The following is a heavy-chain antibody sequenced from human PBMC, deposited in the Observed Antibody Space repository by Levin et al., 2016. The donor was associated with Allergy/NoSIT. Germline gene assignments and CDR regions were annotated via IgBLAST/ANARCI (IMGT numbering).Heavy chain of an antibody. CDR3: AKYEGPMTMFRGAAFDH. Sequence: LSLTCAASGFTFSSHGIHWVRQAPGKGLEWVAAISFDGRSDFYTDSVKGRFSISRDNSKNTLSLQMFSLRAEDTAVYYCAKYEGPMTMFRGAAFDHWGQGTLVTVSS. D-gene: IGHD3-10*01. V-gene: IGHV3-30*18. J-gene: IGHJ4*02. CDR1: GFTFSSHG. CDR2: ISFDGRSD.